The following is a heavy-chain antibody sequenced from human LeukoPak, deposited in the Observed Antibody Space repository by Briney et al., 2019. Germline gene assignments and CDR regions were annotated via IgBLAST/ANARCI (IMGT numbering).Heavy chain of an antibody. CDR3: ATSPQYGGY. Sequence: SETLSLTCTVSGGSISSSGYYWGWSRQPPGKGLEWIGSIYCSGSTQYNPSLKSRVTISVDTSKNQFSLKLRSVTAADTAVYYCATSPQYGGYWGQGTLVTVSS. J-gene: IGHJ4*02. CDR2: IYCSGST. D-gene: IGHD4-23*01. CDR1: GGSISSSGYY. V-gene: IGHV4-39*01.